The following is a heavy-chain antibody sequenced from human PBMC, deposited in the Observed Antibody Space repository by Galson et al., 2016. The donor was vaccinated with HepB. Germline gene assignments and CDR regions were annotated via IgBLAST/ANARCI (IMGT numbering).Heavy chain of an antibody. V-gene: IGHV2-70*04. J-gene: IGHJ5*02. D-gene: IGHD2-8*02. CDR3: ARTLLARGVNWFDP. CDR2: IDWDDDK. CDR1: GFSLRTSGMR. Sequence: PALVKPTQTLTLTCTFSGFSLRTSGMRVSWIRQTPGKALEWLARIDWDDDKFYSTSLKTRLTISKDTSKNQVVLRMTNMDPVDTATYYCARTLLARGVNWFDPWGQGTLVTVSS.